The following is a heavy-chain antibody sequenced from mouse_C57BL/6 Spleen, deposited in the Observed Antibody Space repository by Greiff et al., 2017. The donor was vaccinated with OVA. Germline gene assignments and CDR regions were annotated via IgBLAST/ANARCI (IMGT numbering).Heavy chain of an antibody. D-gene: IGHD2-4*01. J-gene: IGHJ4*01. Sequence: QVQLQQPGAELVMPGASVKLSCKASGYTFTSYWMHWVKQRPGQGLEWIGEIDPSDSYTNYNQKFKGKSTLTVAKSSSTAYMQLSSLTSEDSAVYYCARRDYDYDGRGRAMDYWGQGTSVTVSS. CDR2: IDPSDSYT. CDR1: GYTFTSYW. V-gene: IGHV1-69*01. CDR3: ARRDYDYDGRGRAMDY.